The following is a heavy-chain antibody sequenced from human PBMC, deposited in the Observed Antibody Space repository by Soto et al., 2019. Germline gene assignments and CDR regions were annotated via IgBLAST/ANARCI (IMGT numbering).Heavy chain of an antibody. Sequence: GGSLRLSCAASGFTFSDYYMSWIRQAPGKGLEWVSYISSSGSTIYYADSVKGRFTISRDNAKNSLYLQMNSLRAEDTAVYYCARELPTTVTTSYPEAFDIWGQGTMVTVSS. V-gene: IGHV3-11*01. CDR2: ISSSGSTI. CDR1: GFTFSDYY. CDR3: ARELPTTVTTSYPEAFDI. D-gene: IGHD4-17*01. J-gene: IGHJ3*02.